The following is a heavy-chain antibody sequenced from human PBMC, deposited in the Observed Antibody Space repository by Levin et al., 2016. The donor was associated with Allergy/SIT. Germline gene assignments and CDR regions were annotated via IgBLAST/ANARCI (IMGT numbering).Heavy chain of an antibody. CDR3: ARRGDYAGGFDI. V-gene: IGHV4-61*02. D-gene: IGHD4-17*01. CDR2: IYSSGGT. J-gene: IGHJ3*02. CDR1: GGSISSDSYY. Sequence: SETLSLTCIVSGGSISSDSYYYNWIRQPAGKGLEWIGRIYSSGGTKYNPSLRSRVTISVDTSKNQFSLKLSSVTAADTAVYYCARRGDYAGGFDIWGQGTMVTVSS.